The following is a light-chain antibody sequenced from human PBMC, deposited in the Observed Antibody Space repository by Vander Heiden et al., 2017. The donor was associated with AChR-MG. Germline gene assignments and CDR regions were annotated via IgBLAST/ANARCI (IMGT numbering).Light chain of an antibody. CDR3: QQYNNWPLT. V-gene: IGKV3-15*01. J-gene: IGKJ4*01. CDR2: GAS. Sequence: EVAITQSPATLSVCPGQRATLSCRARQGVSSRLAWYQQKPGKAPRLLIYGASTRASGIPARFSGSGSATEFTLTISSLQSEDFAIYYCQQYNNWPLTFGGGTKVEIK. CDR1: QGVSSR.